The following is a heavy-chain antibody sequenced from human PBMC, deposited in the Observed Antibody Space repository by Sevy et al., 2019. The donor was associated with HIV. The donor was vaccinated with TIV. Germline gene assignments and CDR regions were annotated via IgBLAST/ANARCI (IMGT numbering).Heavy chain of an antibody. CDR2: ISYDGSNK. V-gene: IGHV3-30-3*01. J-gene: IGHJ6*02. CDR3: ARVGGYQLLYPYYYGMDV. D-gene: IGHD2-2*02. Sequence: GGSLRLSRAASGFTFSSYAMHWVRQAPGKGLEWVAVISYDGSNKYYADSVKGRFTISRDNSKNTLYLQMNSLRAEDTAVYYCARVGGYQLLYPYYYGMDVWGQGTTVTVSS. CDR1: GFTFSSYA.